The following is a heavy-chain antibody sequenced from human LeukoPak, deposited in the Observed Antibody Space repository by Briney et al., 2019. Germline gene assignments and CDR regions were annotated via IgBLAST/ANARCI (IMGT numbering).Heavy chain of an antibody. Sequence: ASVKVSCKASGYTFISYYMHWVRQAPGQGLEWMGIINLSGGGTSHAQNFQGRVTMTRDTSARLVYMELRSLRSEDTAVYYCARENTYGYSYGMDVWGQGTTVTVSS. CDR2: INLSGGGT. CDR3: ARENTYGYSYGMDV. D-gene: IGHD3-22*01. V-gene: IGHV1-46*01. CDR1: GYTFISYY. J-gene: IGHJ6*02.